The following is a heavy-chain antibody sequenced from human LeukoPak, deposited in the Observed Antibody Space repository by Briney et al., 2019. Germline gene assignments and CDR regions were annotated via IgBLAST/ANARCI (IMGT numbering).Heavy chain of an antibody. CDR3: ARQGLYGSVHYEDY. V-gene: IGHV4-4*07. J-gene: IGHJ4*02. CDR2: IYSSGAT. CDR1: GGSINDIY. Sequence: SETLSLTCSVSGGSINDIYWTWIRQPAGKGLEWIGRIYSSGATYYNPSLKSRVTISVDMSTNHFSLRLSSVTAADTAVYYCARQGLYGSVHYEDYWGQGTQVTLSA. D-gene: IGHD6-19*01.